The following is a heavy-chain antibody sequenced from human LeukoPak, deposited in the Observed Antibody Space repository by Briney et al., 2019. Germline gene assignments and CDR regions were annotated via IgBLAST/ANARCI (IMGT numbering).Heavy chain of an antibody. D-gene: IGHD6-6*01. V-gene: IGHV1-69*05. CDR1: GYTFTSYY. J-gene: IGHJ4*02. CDR3: ASGPIAARPYFDY. CDR2: IIPIFGTA. Sequence: SVKVSCKASGYTFTSYYMHWVRQAPGQGLEWMGGIIPIFGTANYAQKFQGRVTITTDESTSTAYMELSSLRSEDTAVYYCASGPIAARPYFDYWGQGTLVTVSS.